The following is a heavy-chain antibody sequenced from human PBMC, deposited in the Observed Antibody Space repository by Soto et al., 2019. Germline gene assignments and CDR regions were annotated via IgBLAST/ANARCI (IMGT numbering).Heavy chain of an antibody. V-gene: IGHV1-18*01. CDR2: IRPHNGNT. CDR3: ARGGTPIAL. D-gene: IGHD1-1*01. Sequence: HVQLVQSGAEVKKPGASVKVSCKASGYTFTSYGISWVRQAPGQGLEWLGWIRPHNGNTNYAQKLQGRVTMTTDTSTSTASMALRSLRSGGTAVYYCARGGTPIALWGQGTLVTVSS. CDR1: GYTFTSYG. J-gene: IGHJ5*02.